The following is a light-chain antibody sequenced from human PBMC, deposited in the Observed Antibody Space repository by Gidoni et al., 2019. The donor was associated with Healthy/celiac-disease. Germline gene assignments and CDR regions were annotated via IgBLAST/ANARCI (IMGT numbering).Light chain of an antibody. CDR1: QSISSY. J-gene: IGKJ4*01. CDR2: AAS. CDR3: QQSYSTPLT. Sequence: DIQITHSPSSLSASVGDRVTITCPASQSISSYLNWYQQKPGKAPKLLIYAASSLQSGVPSRFSGSGSGTDFTLTISSLQPEDFATYYCQQSYSTPLTFGGGTKVEIK. V-gene: IGKV1-39*01.